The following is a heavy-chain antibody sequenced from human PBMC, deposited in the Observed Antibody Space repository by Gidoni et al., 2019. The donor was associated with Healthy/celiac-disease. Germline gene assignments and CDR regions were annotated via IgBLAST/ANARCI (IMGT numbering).Heavy chain of an antibody. Sequence: QVQLVQSGAEGKKPGASGQVSCKASGYTFTSYSMHWVRQAPGQGLEWMGIINPSGGRTSYAQKFQGRVTMTRDTSTSTVYMELSSLRSEDTAVYYCARVATNDAFDIWGQGTMVTVSS. J-gene: IGHJ3*02. CDR2: INPSGGRT. CDR1: GYTFTSYS. D-gene: IGHD5-12*01. V-gene: IGHV1-46*01. CDR3: ARVATNDAFDI.